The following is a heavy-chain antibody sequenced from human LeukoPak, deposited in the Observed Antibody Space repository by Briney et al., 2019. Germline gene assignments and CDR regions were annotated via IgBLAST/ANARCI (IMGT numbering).Heavy chain of an antibody. V-gene: IGHV3-21*01. Sequence: GGSLRLSCAASGFTSSSYEMNWVRQAPGKGLECDSSISSSSSYIYYADSVKGRFTISRDNAKNSLYLQMNSLRAEDTAVYYCARGPSGYHNTGGQGTRVTVSS. CDR1: GFTSSSYE. D-gene: IGHD5-12*01. CDR2: ISSSSSYI. CDR3: ARGPSGYHNT. J-gene: IGHJ4*02.